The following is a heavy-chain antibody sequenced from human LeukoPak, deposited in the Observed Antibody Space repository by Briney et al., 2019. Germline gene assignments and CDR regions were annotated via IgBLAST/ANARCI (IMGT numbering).Heavy chain of an antibody. D-gene: IGHD1-26*01. CDR3: ARAMLVGATPFDY. Sequence: PGGSLRLSCAASGFTFSSYSMHWVRQAPGKGLEWVAVIWYGGSNKYYADSVKGRFTISRDNSKNSLYLQMNSLRAEDTAVYYCARAMLVGATPFDYWGQGTLVTVSS. CDR2: IWYGGSNK. V-gene: IGHV3-33*08. CDR1: GFTFSSYS. J-gene: IGHJ4*02.